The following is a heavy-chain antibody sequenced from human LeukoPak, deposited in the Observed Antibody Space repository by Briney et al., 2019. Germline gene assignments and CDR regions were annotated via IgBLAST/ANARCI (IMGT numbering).Heavy chain of an antibody. V-gene: IGHV3-30*18. CDR2: ISYDGSNK. CDR1: GFTFSSYG. Sequence: PGRSLRLSCAASGFTFSSYGMHWVRQAPGKGLEWVAVISYDGSNKYYADSVKGRFTISRDNSKNKLYLQMNSLRAEDTAVYYCAKGTWIQLWRDAFDIWGQGTMVTVSS. D-gene: IGHD5-18*01. J-gene: IGHJ3*02. CDR3: AKGTWIQLWRDAFDI.